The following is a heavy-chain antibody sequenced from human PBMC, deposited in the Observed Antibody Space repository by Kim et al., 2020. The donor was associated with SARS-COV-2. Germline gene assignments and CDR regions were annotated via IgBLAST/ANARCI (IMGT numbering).Heavy chain of an antibody. CDR1: GGSISSSSYY. CDR2: IYYSGST. CDR3: ARDDDYVWGSYRSRAFDI. J-gene: IGHJ3*02. D-gene: IGHD3-16*02. V-gene: IGHV4-39*07. Sequence: SETLSLTCTVSGGSISSSSYYWGWIRQPPGKGLEWIGSIYYSGSTYYNPSLKSRVTISVDTSKNQFSLKLSSVTAADTAVYYCARDDDYVWGSYRSRAFDIWGQGTMVTVSS.